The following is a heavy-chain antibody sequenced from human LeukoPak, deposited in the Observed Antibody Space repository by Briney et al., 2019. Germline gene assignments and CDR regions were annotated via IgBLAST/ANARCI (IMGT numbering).Heavy chain of an antibody. CDR3: AKGLWGAYYYGMDV. J-gene: IGHJ6*02. CDR2: ISGSGGST. CDR1: GFTFSSYA. D-gene: IGHD3-16*01. V-gene: IGHV3-23*01. Sequence: GGSLRLSCAASGFTFSSYAMSWVRQAPGKGLEWVSAISGSGGSTYYADSVKGRFTISRDNSKNTLYLQLDSLRADDTAVYFCAKGLWGAYYYGMDVWGQGTTVTVSS.